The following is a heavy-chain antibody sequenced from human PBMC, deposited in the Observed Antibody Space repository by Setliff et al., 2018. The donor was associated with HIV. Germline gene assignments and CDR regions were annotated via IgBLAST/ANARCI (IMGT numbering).Heavy chain of an antibody. CDR3: AKRISGWYYSDC. D-gene: IGHD6-19*01. V-gene: IGHV4-59*11. Sequence: PSETLSLTCVISGGSMGSHYWSWIRQSPGKGLEWIGNIHYTGISDINPSLKRRATISLDRPKIQFSLKLSSVTAADTAVYFCAKRISGWYYSDCWGQGTLVTVSS. J-gene: IGHJ4*02. CDR1: GGSMGSHY. CDR2: IHYTGIS.